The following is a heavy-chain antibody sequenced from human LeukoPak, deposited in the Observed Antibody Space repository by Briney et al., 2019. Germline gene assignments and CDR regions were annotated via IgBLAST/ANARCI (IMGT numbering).Heavy chain of an antibody. D-gene: IGHD5-12*01. J-gene: IGHJ4*02. CDR3: ARDLGYYDDY. Sequence: GGSLRLSCAASGFTFSSYAMHWVRQAPGKGLEYVSAISSNGGSTYYANSVKGRFTISRDNSKNTLYLQMGSLRAEDMAVYYCARDLGYYDDYWAREPWSPSPQ. V-gene: IGHV3-64*01. CDR2: ISSNGGST. CDR1: GFTFSSYA.